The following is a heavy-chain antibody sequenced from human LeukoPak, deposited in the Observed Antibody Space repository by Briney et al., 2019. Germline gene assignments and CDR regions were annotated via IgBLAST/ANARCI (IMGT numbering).Heavy chain of an antibody. V-gene: IGHV1-2*02. Sequence: GASVKVSCKASGYTFTGYYMHWVRQAPGRGLEWMGWINPNSGGTNYAQKFQGRVTMTRDTSISTAYMELSRLRSDDTAVYYCARDLAMVRGAAYYYMDVWGKGTTVTVSS. CDR1: GYTFTGYY. D-gene: IGHD3-10*01. CDR3: ARDLAMVRGAAYYYMDV. J-gene: IGHJ6*03. CDR2: INPNSGGT.